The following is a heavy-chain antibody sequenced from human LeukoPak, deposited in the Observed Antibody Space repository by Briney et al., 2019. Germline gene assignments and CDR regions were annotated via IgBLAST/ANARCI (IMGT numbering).Heavy chain of an antibody. Sequence: PSETLSLTCTVSGDSISSSYWSWIRQPPGKGLEWIGYVYYSGSTNYNPSLKSRVTISLDTSKNRFSLKVSSVTAADTAVYYCARDILGAAAGHVEAFDIWGQGTMVTVSS. CDR3: ARDILGAAAGHVEAFDI. J-gene: IGHJ3*02. V-gene: IGHV4-59*01. CDR2: VYYSGST. CDR1: GDSISSSY. D-gene: IGHD6-13*01.